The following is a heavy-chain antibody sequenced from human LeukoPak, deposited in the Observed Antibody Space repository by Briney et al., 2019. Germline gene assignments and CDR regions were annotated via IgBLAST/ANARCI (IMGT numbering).Heavy chain of an antibody. CDR1: GFTFSSYA. V-gene: IGHV3-30-3*01. CDR2: ISYDGSNK. Sequence: PGRSLRLSCAASGFTFSSYAMHWVRQAPGKGLEWVAVISYDGSNKYYADSVKDRFTISRDNSKNTLYLQMNSLRAEDTAVYYCAGSRDGYNPPDYWGQGTLVTVSS. CDR3: AGSRDGYNPPDY. J-gene: IGHJ4*02. D-gene: IGHD5-24*01.